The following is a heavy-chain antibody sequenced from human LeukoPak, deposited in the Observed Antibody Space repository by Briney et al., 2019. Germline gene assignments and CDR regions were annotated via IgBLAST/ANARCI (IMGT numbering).Heavy chain of an antibody. J-gene: IGHJ5*02. CDR2: IYTSGST. D-gene: IGHD6-13*01. Sequence: SETLSLTCAVYGGSFSGYYWSWIRQPAGKGLEWIGRIYTSGSTNYNPSLKSRVTMSVDTSKNQFSLKLSSVTAADTAVYYCARQRSYSSSWAAYNWFDPWGQGTLVTVSS. CDR1: GGSFSGYY. V-gene: IGHV4-59*10. CDR3: ARQRSYSSSWAAYNWFDP.